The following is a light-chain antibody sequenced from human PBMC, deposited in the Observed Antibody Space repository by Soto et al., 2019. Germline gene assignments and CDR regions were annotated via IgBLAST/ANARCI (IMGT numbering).Light chain of an antibody. CDR2: GAS. V-gene: IGKV3-20*01. CDR1: QSVSDNY. Sequence: EIVLTQSPGTLSLSPGERATLSCRASQSVSDNYLAWYKQKPGQAPRLLIYGASSRATGIPDRFSGSGSGTDFTLTISRLEPEDFAVYYCQQFSSYPLTFGGGTKVDIK. CDR3: QQFSSYPLT. J-gene: IGKJ4*01.